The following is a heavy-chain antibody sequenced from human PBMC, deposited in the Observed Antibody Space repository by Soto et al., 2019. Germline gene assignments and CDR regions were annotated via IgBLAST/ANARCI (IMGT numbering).Heavy chain of an antibody. J-gene: IGHJ4*02. CDR1: GFTFSNYW. CDR2: IKEDGSEK. D-gene: IGHD2-2*01. V-gene: IGHV3-7*01. Sequence: PGGSLRLSCAASGFTFSNYWMSWVRQAPGKGLEWVANIKEDGSEKYYVGSVKGRFTISRDNAKNSLYLHMDSLRAEDTAVYYCARVPSIPKARVPDYWGQGTLVTVSS. CDR3: ARVPSIPKARVPDY.